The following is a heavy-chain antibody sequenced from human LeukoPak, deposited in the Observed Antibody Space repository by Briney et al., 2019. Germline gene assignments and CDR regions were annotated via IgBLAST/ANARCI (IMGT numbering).Heavy chain of an antibody. Sequence: GGSLRLSCAASGFTFSSYAMHWVRQAPGKGLEWVAVISYDGSNKYYADSVKGRFTISRDNSKNTLYLQMNSLRAEDTAVYYCAKGGGYYDSSGYPPFDYWGQGTLVTVSS. D-gene: IGHD3-22*01. CDR1: GFTFSSYA. V-gene: IGHV3-30-3*01. CDR3: AKGGGYYDSSGYPPFDY. CDR2: ISYDGSNK. J-gene: IGHJ4*02.